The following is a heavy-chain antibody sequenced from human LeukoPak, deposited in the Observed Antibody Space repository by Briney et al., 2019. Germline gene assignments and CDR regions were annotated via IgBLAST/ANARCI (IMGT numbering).Heavy chain of an antibody. Sequence: GGSLRLSCAASGFTFSSYAMSWVRQAPGKGLEWVSAISGSGGSTYYADSVKGRFTISRGNSKNTLYLQMNSLRAEDTAVYYCAKDSYYYYGMDVWGQGTTVTVSS. CDR3: AKDSYYYYGMDV. J-gene: IGHJ6*02. CDR1: GFTFSSYA. V-gene: IGHV3-23*01. CDR2: ISGSGGST.